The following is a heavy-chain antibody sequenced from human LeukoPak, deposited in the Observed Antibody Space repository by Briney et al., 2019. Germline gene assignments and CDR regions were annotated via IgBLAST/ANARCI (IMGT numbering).Heavy chain of an antibody. J-gene: IGHJ4*02. CDR1: GFTFSSYA. Sequence: GGSLRLSCAASGFTFSSYAMSWVREARGKGLEWVSAISGSGGSTYYADSVKGRFTISRDNSKNTLYLQMNSLRAEDTAVYYCANHWYGDYGYFDYWGQGTLVTVSS. V-gene: IGHV3-23*01. CDR2: ISGSGGST. D-gene: IGHD4-17*01. CDR3: ANHWYGDYGYFDY.